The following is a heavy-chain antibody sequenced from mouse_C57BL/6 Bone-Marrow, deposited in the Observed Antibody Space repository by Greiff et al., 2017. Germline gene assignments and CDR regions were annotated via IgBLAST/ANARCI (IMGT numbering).Heavy chain of an antibody. CDR3: ARIIYWFAY. Sequence: QLQQSGPELVQPGASVKISCKASGYSFTSYYIHWVKQRPGQGLEWIGWIYPGSGNTKYNEKFKGKATLTADTSSSTAYMQLSSLTSEDSAVYYCARIIYWFAYWGQGTLVTVSA. V-gene: IGHV1-66*01. J-gene: IGHJ3*01. CDR2: IYPGSGNT. CDR1: GYSFTSYY.